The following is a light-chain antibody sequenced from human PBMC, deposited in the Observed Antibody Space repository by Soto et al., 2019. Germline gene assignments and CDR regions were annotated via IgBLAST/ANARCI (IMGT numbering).Light chain of an antibody. CDR2: GNS. CDR1: SSNIGAGYD. J-gene: IGLJ1*01. CDR3: QSYDSSLSGYV. Sequence: QSVLTQPPSVSGAPGQRVTISCTGSSSNIGAGYDVHWYQQLPGTAPKVLIYGNSNRPSGVPDRFSGSKSGTSASLAITGLQDEDEADYYCQSYDSSLSGYVFGTGTQLTVL. V-gene: IGLV1-40*01.